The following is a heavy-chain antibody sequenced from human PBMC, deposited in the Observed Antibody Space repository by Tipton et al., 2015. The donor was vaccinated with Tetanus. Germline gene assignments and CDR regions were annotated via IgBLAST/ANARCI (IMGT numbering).Heavy chain of an antibody. CDR3: ARANNDYPKKGAHDY. D-gene: IGHD5-12*01. J-gene: IGHJ4*02. Sequence: TLSLTCIVSGGSMSGSGHYGAWVRQSPGKGLEWIGSISYTGRTYYSPSLKSRVTMSVDTSKKGFSVRLGSVTAADTAVYYCARANNDYPKKGAHDYWGQGILVIVSS. V-gene: IGHV4-39*02. CDR1: GGSMSGSGHY. CDR2: ISYTGRT.